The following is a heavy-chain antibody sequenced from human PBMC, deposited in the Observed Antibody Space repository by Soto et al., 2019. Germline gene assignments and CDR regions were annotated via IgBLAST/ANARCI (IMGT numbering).Heavy chain of an antibody. J-gene: IGHJ4*02. CDR3: ARKLDSGYFDY. V-gene: IGHV3-30-3*01. D-gene: IGHD3-22*01. CDR2: ISYDGSNK. Sequence: GGSLRLSCAAYGFTFSSYAMHWVGQAPGKGLEWVAVISYDGSNKYYADSVKGRFTITRDNSKNTLYLQMNSLRDEETAVYYCARKLDSGYFDYWGQGTLVTVSS. CDR1: GFTFSSYA.